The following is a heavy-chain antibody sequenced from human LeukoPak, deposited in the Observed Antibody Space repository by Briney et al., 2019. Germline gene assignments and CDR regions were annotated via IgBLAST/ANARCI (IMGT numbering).Heavy chain of an antibody. CDR2: INPDSGVT. Sequence: ASLTVSCKSSGYIFTAYYIHWVRQAPGQGLEWMGWINPDSGVTVYAQKFQGRVSMTRDTSISTAYMDLRTLTSDDTAVYFCAKNQCSGASCWDEDYWGQGTLVIVSS. V-gene: IGHV1-2*02. J-gene: IGHJ4*02. D-gene: IGHD2-15*01. CDR3: AKNQCSGASCWDEDY. CDR1: GYIFTAYY.